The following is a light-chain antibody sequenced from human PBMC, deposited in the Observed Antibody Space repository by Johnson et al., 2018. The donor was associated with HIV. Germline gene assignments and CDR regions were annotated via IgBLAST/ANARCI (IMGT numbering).Light chain of an antibody. V-gene: IGLV1-51*01. CDR3: ATWDGRLRSGF. J-gene: IGLJ1*01. Sequence: QSVLTQPPSVSAAPGQKVTISCSGSSSNIGNNSVSWYRHFPETAPKVLIYDNDKRPSGIPDRFSASKSGTSATLGITGLQTGDEADYYCATWDGRLRSGFFGTGTKVTVL. CDR1: SSNIGNNS. CDR2: DND.